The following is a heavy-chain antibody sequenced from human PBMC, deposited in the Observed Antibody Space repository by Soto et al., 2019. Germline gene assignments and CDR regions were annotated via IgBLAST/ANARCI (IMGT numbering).Heavy chain of an antibody. CDR2: IYYSGST. D-gene: IGHD3-16*02. CDR3: ARDLVSGGYRDGYDAFDI. Sequence: QVQLQESGPGLVKPSQTLSLTCTVSGGSISSGDYYWSWIRQPPGKGLEWIGYIYYSGSTYYNPYHKSRVTISVDTSKNQSSLKLSSVTAADTAVYYCARDLVSGGYRDGYDAFDIWGQGTMVTVSS. J-gene: IGHJ3*02. V-gene: IGHV4-30-4*01. CDR1: GGSISSGDYY.